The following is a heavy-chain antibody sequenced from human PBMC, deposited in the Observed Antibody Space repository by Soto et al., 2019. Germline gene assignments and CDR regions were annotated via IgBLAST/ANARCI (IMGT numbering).Heavy chain of an antibody. Sequence: SATLSLTCTVSGASISSNNYWVWIRQPPGKGLEWIGSIHYSGNTYYNSSLESRVTISLDTSKNQFSLKLTSVTAADTAVYYCARVPDRWGQGTLVT. CDR3: ARVPDR. CDR2: IHYSGNT. J-gene: IGHJ5*02. CDR1: GASISSNNY. V-gene: IGHV4-39*01. D-gene: IGHD2-2*01.